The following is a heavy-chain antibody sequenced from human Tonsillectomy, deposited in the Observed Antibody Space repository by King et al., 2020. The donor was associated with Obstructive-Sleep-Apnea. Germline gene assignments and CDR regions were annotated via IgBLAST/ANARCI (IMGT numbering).Heavy chain of an antibody. Sequence: VQLVESGGALAQPGESLRLSCAASGFTFSNFDMHWVRQIIGKGLEWVSAIGAAGDTYYPVSVKGRFTISRDNAKNSLYFQMNSLRDGDTAVYYCARSVGGSLKGPFDYLGQGTLVIVSS. CDR1: GFTFSNFD. CDR2: IGAAGDT. V-gene: IGHV3-13*01. CDR3: ARSVGGSLKGPFDY. D-gene: IGHD1-26*01. J-gene: IGHJ4*02.